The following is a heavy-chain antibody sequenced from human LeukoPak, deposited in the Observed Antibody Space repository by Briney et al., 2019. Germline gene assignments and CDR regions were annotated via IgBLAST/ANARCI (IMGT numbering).Heavy chain of an antibody. Sequence: PGGSLRLSCEASGFTFSSYGMHWVRQAPGKGLEWVAVISYDGSYKYYAESVKGRFTISRDNSKNTLYLQMTSLRAEDTALYYCAKGNNAYGTFDYWGQGTLVTVSS. J-gene: IGHJ4*02. CDR3: AKGNNAYGTFDY. CDR1: GFTFSSYG. D-gene: IGHD5-12*01. CDR2: ISYDGSYK. V-gene: IGHV3-30*18.